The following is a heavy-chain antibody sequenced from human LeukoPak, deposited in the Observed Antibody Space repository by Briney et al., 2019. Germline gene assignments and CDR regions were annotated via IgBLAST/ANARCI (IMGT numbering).Heavy chain of an antibody. CDR1: GDSLSSYH. V-gene: IGHV4-59*08. J-gene: IGHJ4*02. Sequence: SETLSLTCTVSGDSLSSYHWSWIRQPPGKGLEWIGYIFYSGSTNYNPSLKSRVSMSVDTSKKQLSLKLSSVTAADTAVYYCVRSESNGYYSFDDWGQGILVTVSS. D-gene: IGHD3-22*01. CDR3: VRSESNGYYSFDD. CDR2: IFYSGST.